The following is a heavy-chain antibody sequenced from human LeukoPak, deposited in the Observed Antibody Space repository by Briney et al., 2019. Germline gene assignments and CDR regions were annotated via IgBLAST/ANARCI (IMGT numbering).Heavy chain of an antibody. CDR2: IIPILGIA. CDR1: GGTFSSYA. Sequence: SVKVSCKASGGTFSSYAISWVRQAPGQGLEWMGRIIPILGIANYAQKFQGRVTITADKSTSTAYMELSSLRSEDTAVYYCAREGSGAAADYWGQGTLVTVSS. J-gene: IGHJ4*02. CDR3: AREGSGAAADY. V-gene: IGHV1-69*04. D-gene: IGHD2-8*02.